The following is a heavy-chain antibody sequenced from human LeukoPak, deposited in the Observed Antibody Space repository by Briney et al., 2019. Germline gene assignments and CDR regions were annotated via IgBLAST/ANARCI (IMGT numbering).Heavy chain of an antibody. CDR2: INPTSGAT. CDR3: ARGVVAATFYYYMDV. V-gene: IGHV1-2*02. Sequence: ASVKVSCKPSGYTFTVYYIHWVRQAPRQGLEWMGWINPTSGATNYAQKFRGRVTMTRDTSISTAYMELNSLRSDDTAVYYCARGVVAATFYYYMDVWGKGTTVTVSS. D-gene: IGHD2-15*01. CDR1: GYTFTVYY. J-gene: IGHJ6*03.